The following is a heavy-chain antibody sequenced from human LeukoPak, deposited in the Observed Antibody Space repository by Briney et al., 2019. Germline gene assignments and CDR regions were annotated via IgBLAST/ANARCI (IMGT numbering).Heavy chain of an antibody. CDR3: ASVPGIAAAG. D-gene: IGHD6-13*01. Sequence: GGSLRLSRAASGFTFSSYGMHWVRQAPGKGLEWVAVISYDGSNKYYADSVKGRFTIPRDNSKNTLYLQMNSLRAEDTAVYYCASVPGIAAAGWGQGTLVTVSS. V-gene: IGHV3-30*03. J-gene: IGHJ4*02. CDR1: GFTFSSYG. CDR2: ISYDGSNK.